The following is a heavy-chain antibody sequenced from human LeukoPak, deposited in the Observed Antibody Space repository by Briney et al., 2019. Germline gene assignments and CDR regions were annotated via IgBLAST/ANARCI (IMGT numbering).Heavy chain of an antibody. D-gene: IGHD3-10*01. Sequence: SETLSLTCTVSGGSISSGGYYWSWIRQPPGKGLEWIGYIYHSGSTYYNPSLKSRVTISVDTSKNQFSLKLSSVTAADTAVYYCARVRFRGPASWGQGTLVTVS. CDR3: ARVRFRGPAS. CDR1: GGSISSGGYY. CDR2: IYHSGST. V-gene: IGHV4-30-2*01. J-gene: IGHJ4*02.